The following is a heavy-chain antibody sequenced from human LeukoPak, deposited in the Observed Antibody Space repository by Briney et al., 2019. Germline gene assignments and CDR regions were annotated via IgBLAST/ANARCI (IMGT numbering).Heavy chain of an antibody. CDR2: ISSSSSYI. CDR3: ARDHPDPQRFLEWLSLFDY. Sequence: PGGSLRLSCAASGFTFSSYSLNWVRQAPGKGLEWVSSISSSSSYIYYADSVKGRFTISRDNAKNSLYLQMNSLRAEDTAVYYCARDHPDPQRFLEWLSLFDYWGQGTLVTVSS. V-gene: IGHV3-21*01. J-gene: IGHJ4*02. CDR1: GFTFSSYS. D-gene: IGHD3-3*01.